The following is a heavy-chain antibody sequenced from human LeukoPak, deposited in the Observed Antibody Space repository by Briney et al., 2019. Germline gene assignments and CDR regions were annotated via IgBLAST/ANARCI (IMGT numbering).Heavy chain of an antibody. Sequence: GGSLRLSCAASGFTFSSYGMHWVRQAPGKGLEWVAVIWYDGSNKYYADAVKRRFTISRDNSKNTLYLQMNSLRAKDTAVYSCARGGSLGAFDIWGQGTMVTVSS. CDR2: IWYDGSNK. CDR1: GFTFSSYG. V-gene: IGHV3-33*01. J-gene: IGHJ3*02. D-gene: IGHD1-26*01. CDR3: ARGGSLGAFDI.